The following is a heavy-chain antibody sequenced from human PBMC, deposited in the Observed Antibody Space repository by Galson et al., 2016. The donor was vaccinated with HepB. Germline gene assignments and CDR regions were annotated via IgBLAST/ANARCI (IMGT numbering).Heavy chain of an antibody. V-gene: IGHV4-39*01. CDR2: IYYSGST. J-gene: IGHJ5*02. Sequence: SETLSLTCTVSGDSITSGSYYWGWIRQPPGKGLEWIGSIYYSGSTYYNPSLMSRVTMSAGTSKNQVSLKLTSVTAADTALYYCARLPAALIRFGWFDPWGQGTLVTVSS. CDR1: GDSITSGSYY. CDR3: ARLPAALIRFGWFDP. D-gene: IGHD2-2*01.